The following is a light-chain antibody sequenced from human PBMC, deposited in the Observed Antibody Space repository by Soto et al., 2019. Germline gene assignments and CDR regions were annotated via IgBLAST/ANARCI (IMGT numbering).Light chain of an antibody. V-gene: IGLV1-47*01. CDR1: SSNIGNNY. Sequence: QSVLTQPPSASGTPGQRVTISCSGSSSNIGNNYVYWYQMVPGTAPKLLIYRNNQRPSGVPDRFSGSRSGTSASLAISGLRSDDEADYYCAAWDDSLSGRGVFGGGTQLTVL. CDR3: AAWDDSLSGRGV. CDR2: RNN. J-gene: IGLJ2*01.